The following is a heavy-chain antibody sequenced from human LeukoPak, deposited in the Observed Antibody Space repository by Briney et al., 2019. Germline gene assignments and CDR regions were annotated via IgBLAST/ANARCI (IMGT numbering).Heavy chain of an antibody. V-gene: IGHV4-61*01. CDR3: ARHRSSGDDY. J-gene: IGHJ4*02. D-gene: IGHD6-25*01. Sequence: SETLSLTCIVSGSSVSSGSYYWSWIRQPPGKGLAWIGYISYSGSTNYNPPLKTRVTISVHTSKNQFSLQLNSVTAADAAMYYCARHRSSGDDYWGQGTLVTVSS. CDR2: ISYSGST. CDR1: GSSVSSGSYY.